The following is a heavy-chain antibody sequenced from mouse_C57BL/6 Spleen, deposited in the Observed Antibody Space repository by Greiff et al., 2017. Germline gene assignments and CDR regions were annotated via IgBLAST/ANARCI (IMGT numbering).Heavy chain of an antibody. D-gene: IGHD2-5*01. J-gene: IGHJ1*03. CDR2: IDPSDSYT. V-gene: IGHV1-50*01. CDR3: ARAYSNPPYFDV. Sequence: QVQLQQSGAELVKPGASVKLSCKASGYTFTSYWMQWVKQRPGQGLEWIGEIDPSDSYTNYNQKFKGKATLTVDTSSSTAYMQLSSLTSEDSAVYYCARAYSNPPYFDVWGTGTTVTVSS. CDR1: GYTFTSYW.